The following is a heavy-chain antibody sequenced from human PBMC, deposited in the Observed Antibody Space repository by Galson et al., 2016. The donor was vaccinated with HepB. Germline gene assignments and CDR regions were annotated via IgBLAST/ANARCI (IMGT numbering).Heavy chain of an antibody. CDR2: IYSDGRT. CDR3: ATRLGYCRGGTCFGRY. Sequence: SLRLSCAASGFTLSSSAMTWVRQAPGKGLEWVSLIYSDGRTHHAESVKGRFTISRDNTKNTVYLQMNSLRVEDSAIYYCATRLGYCRGGTCFGRYWGQGSLVIVS. V-gene: IGHV3-53*01. J-gene: IGHJ1*01. D-gene: IGHD2-15*01. CDR1: GFTLSSSA.